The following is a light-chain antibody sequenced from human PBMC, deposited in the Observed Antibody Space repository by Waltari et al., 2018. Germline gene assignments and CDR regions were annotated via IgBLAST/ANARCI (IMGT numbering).Light chain of an antibody. CDR3: SSYTTRSILL. J-gene: IGLJ2*01. CDR2: DVA. Sequence: QSALTQPVSVSGSPGQSINLSCTGTSRDVGGYNYVAWYQQHPDTAPKVLIYDVANRPFGVSNLFSGSKSGSTASLTISGLQTEDEAYYYCSSYTTRSILLFGGGTKVTVL. CDR1: SRDVGGYNY. V-gene: IGLV2-14*03.